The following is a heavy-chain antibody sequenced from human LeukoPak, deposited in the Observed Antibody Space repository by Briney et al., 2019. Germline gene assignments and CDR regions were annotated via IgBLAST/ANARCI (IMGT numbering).Heavy chain of an antibody. V-gene: IGHV3-7*01. CDR3: AREPYYYDSSGYESVY. Sequence: GGSLRLSCAASGFTFSSYWMCWVRQAPGKGLEWVANIKQDGSEKYYVDSVKGRFTISRDNAKNTLYLQMNSLRAEDTAVYYCAREPYYYDSSGYESVYWGQGTLVTVSS. CDR1: GFTFSSYW. J-gene: IGHJ4*02. D-gene: IGHD3-22*01. CDR2: IKQDGSEK.